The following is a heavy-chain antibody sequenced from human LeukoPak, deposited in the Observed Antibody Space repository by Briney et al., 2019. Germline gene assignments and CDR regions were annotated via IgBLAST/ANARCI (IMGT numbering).Heavy chain of an antibody. D-gene: IGHD6-19*01. J-gene: IGHJ5*02. V-gene: IGHV4-39*07. CDR1: GGSISSSSYY. CDR2: IYYSGST. Sequence: SETLSLTCTVSGGSISSSSYYWGWIRQPPGKGLEWIGSIYYSGSTYYNPSLKSRVTISVDTSKNQFSLKLSSVTAADTAVYYCARARYSSGWYRSWFDPWGQGTLVTVSS. CDR3: ARARYSSGWYRSWFDP.